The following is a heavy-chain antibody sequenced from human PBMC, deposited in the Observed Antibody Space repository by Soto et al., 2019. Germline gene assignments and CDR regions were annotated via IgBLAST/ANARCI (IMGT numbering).Heavy chain of an antibody. CDR2: IHAGNGYT. CDR3: ARVQYSGYDFKLAFDI. CDR1: GYTFDNYA. J-gene: IGHJ3*02. D-gene: IGHD5-12*01. V-gene: IGHV1-3*01. Sequence: QVQLVQSGAQVKKPGASVKVSCKASGYTFDNYALHWVRQAPGRRLEWMGWIHAGNGYTKYSQRFQGRVTITRDTSASTAHMDLSSLRSEDTAVYYCARVQYSGYDFKLAFDIWGQGTMVTVSS.